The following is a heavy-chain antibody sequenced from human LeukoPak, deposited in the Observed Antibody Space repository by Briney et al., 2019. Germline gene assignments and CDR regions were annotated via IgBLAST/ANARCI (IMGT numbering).Heavy chain of an antibody. CDR2: INPNSGGT. D-gene: IGHD2-15*01. Sequence: EASVKVSCKASGYTFTGYYMHWVRQAPGQGLEWMGWINPNSGGTNYAQKFQGRVTMTRDTSISTAYMELSRLRSDDTAVYYCARVSTLYRGLPTPLYFDYWGQGTLVTVSS. J-gene: IGHJ4*02. CDR1: GYTFTGYY. CDR3: ARVSTLYRGLPTPLYFDY. V-gene: IGHV1-2*02.